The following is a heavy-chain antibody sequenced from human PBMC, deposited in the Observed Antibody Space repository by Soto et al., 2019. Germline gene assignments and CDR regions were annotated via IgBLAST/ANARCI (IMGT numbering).Heavy chain of an antibody. V-gene: IGHV3-21*01. CDR3: AREGLGYCSGGSCYSTLSDAFDI. Sequence: PGGSLRLSCAASGFTFSSHSMNWVRQAPGKGLEWVSSISSSSSYIYYADSVKGRFTISRDNAKNSLYLQMNSLRAEDTAVYYCAREGLGYCSGGSCYSTLSDAFDIWGQGTMVTVSS. J-gene: IGHJ3*02. D-gene: IGHD2-15*01. CDR2: ISSSSSYI. CDR1: GFTFSSHS.